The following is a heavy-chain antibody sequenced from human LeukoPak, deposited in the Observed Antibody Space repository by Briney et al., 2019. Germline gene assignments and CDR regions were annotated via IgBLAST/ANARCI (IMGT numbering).Heavy chain of an antibody. CDR3: ARQVTVGSFFDY. D-gene: IGHD2-21*02. CDR2: IYYSGST. CDR1: GFTFSDYH. V-gene: IGHV4-39*01. Sequence: GSLRLSCAASGFTFSDYHMTWIRQAPGKGLEWIGSIYYSGSTYYNPSLKSRVTISVDTSKNQFSLKLSSVTAAGTAVYYCARQVTVGSFFDYWGQGTLVTVSS. J-gene: IGHJ4*02.